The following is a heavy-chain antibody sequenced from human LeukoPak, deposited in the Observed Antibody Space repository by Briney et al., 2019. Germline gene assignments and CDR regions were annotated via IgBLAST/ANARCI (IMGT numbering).Heavy chain of an antibody. CDR3: AYRPGYFGSARIEY. J-gene: IGHJ4*02. CDR2: IDWDDDK. Sequence: ESGPALVKPTQTLTLTCTFSGFSLSTSGMRASWIRQPPGKALEWLARIDWDDDKFYSTSLKTRLTISKDTSKNQVVLTMTNMDPVDTATYYCAYRPGYFGSARIEYWGQGTLVTVSS. D-gene: IGHD3-10*01. V-gene: IGHV2-70*04. CDR1: GFSLSTSGMR.